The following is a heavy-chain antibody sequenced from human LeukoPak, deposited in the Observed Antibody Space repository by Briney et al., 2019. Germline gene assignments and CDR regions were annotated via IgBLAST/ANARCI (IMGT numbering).Heavy chain of an antibody. J-gene: IGHJ6*02. CDR2: IYYSGST. CDR3: ARHPAASHYYYGMDV. CDR1: GGSISSYY. V-gene: IGHV4-59*08. Sequence: SETLSLTCTVSGGSISSYYWSWIRQPPGKGLEWIGYIYYSGSTNYNLSLKSRVTISVDTSKNQFSLKLSSVTAADTAVYYCARHPAASHYYYGMDVWGQGTTVTVSS.